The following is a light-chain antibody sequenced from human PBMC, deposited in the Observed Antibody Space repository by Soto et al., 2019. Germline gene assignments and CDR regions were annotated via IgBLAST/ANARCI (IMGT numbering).Light chain of an antibody. CDR1: QGIRND. V-gene: IGKV1-6*01. CDR2: AAS. Sequence: IELTPPPPSLSACVGDRVTISCRASQGIRNDLGWYQQKPGKAPKLLIYAASSLQSGVPSRFSGSGSGTDFTLTISSLQPEDFAAYYCLQYYNYPRTFGQGTKVDIK. J-gene: IGKJ1*01. CDR3: LQYYNYPRT.